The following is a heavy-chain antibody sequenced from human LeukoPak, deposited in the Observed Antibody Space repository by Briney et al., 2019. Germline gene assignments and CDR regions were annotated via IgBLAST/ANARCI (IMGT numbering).Heavy chain of an antibody. J-gene: IGHJ4*02. CDR1: GYTFTSYA. CDR2: INTNTGNP. D-gene: IGHD3-10*01. Sequence: ASVKVSCKASGYTFTSYAMNWVRQAPGQGLEWMGWINTNTGNPTYAQGFTGRFVFSLDTSVSTAYLQISSLKAEDTAVYYCARHPEGFGELFFDYWGQGALVTVSS. V-gene: IGHV7-4-1*02. CDR3: ARHPEGFGELFFDY.